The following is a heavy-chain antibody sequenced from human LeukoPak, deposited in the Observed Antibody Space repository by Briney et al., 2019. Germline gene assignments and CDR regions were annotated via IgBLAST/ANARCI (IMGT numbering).Heavy chain of an antibody. J-gene: IGHJ3*02. Sequence: ASVKVSCKASGGTFSSYAISWVRQAPGQGLEWMGRIIPIFGTANYAQKFQGRVTITTDESTSTAYMELSSLGSEDTAVYYCARVGDSYYDSSGYPNAFDIWGQGTMVTVSS. D-gene: IGHD3-22*01. CDR3: ARVGDSYYDSSGYPNAFDI. CDR1: GGTFSSYA. V-gene: IGHV1-69*05. CDR2: IIPIFGTA.